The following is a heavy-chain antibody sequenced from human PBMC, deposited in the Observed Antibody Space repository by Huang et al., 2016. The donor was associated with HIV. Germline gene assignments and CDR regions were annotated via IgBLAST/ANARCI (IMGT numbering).Heavy chain of an antibody. V-gene: IGHV1-3*01. D-gene: IGHD3-3*01. CDR3: ARDPLDIRRHFDF. J-gene: IGHJ4*02. CDR1: GYTFSSHA. CDR2: SNGVNGDT. Sequence: QVQLVQSGAEVKKPGTSVKVSCKTSGYTFSSHALHWLRQAPGQRPEWMGWSNGVNGDTKYSQKFQCRVTITSDTSANIGYMELNSLLSEDTAVYYCARDPLDIRRHFDFWGQGSLVTVSS.